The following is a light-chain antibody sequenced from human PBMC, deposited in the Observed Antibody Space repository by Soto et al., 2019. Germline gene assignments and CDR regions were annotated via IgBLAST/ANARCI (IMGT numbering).Light chain of an antibody. Sequence: QMTRSPSTLSGSVGARVTITGRASQTISSWLAWYQQKPGKAPKLLIYKASTLKSGVPSRFSGSGSGTEFTLTISSLQPDDFATYYCQHYNSYSEAFGQGTKVDIK. CDR1: QTISSW. CDR3: QHYNSYSEA. J-gene: IGKJ1*01. V-gene: IGKV1-5*03. CDR2: KAS.